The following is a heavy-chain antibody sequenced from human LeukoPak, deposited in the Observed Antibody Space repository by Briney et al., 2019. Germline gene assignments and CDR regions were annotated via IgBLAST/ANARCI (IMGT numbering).Heavy chain of an antibody. Sequence: GGSLRLSCAASGFTFSSYSMNWVRQAPGKGLEWVSSISSSSSYIYHADSVKGRFTISRDNAKNSLYLQMNSLRAEDTAVYYCARRNYMDVWGKGTTVTVSS. V-gene: IGHV3-21*01. CDR2: ISSSSSYI. CDR3: ARRNYMDV. J-gene: IGHJ6*03. CDR1: GFTFSSYS.